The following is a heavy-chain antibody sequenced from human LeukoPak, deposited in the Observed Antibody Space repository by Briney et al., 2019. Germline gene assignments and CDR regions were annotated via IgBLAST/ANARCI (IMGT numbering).Heavy chain of an antibody. CDR3: ATHTLRGLTDIDV. J-gene: IGHJ6*04. D-gene: IGHD3-10*01. V-gene: IGHV4-4*07. CDR2: IYSSGFT. CDR1: GGSMNNYY. Sequence: SETLSLTCTVSGGSMNNYYCTWLRQPAGKGLEWIGRIYSSGFTNYNPSLKSRALVSVDTSKNQFFLQLNSVTAADTAVYFCATHTLRGLTDIDVGGKGITVIVSS.